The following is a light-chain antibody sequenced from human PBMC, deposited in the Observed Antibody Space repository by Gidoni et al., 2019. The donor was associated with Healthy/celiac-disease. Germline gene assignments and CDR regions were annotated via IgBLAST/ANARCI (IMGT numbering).Light chain of an antibody. V-gene: IGLV3-25*03. CDR1: ALPKQY. CDR2: KDS. J-gene: IGLJ1*01. CDR3: QSADSSGTYV. Sequence: SYELTPPPSVSVSPGQTARITCSGDALPKQYAYWYQQKPGQAPVLVIYKDSERPSGIPERFSGSSSGTTVTLTISGVQAEDEADYYCQSADSSGTYVFGIGTKVTVL.